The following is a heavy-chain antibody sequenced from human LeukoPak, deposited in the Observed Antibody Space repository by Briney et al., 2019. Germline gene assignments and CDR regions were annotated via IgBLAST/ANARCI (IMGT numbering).Heavy chain of an antibody. D-gene: IGHD4-17*01. CDR3: ARDRTDYGDFYYMDV. Sequence: KTSETLSLTCTVSGDSISNYYWSWIRQPAGKRLEWIGHIYTSGSTNYNPSLKSRVTMSVDTSKNQFSLKLSSVTAADTAVYYCARDRTDYGDFYYMDVWGKGTTVTVSS. CDR1: GDSISNYY. J-gene: IGHJ6*03. V-gene: IGHV4-4*07. CDR2: IYTSGST.